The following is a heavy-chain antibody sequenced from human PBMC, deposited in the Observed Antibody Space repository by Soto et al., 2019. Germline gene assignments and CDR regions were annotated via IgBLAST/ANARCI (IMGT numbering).Heavy chain of an antibody. V-gene: IGHV3-30*18. CDR2: ISYDGSNK. CDR1: GFTFSSYG. D-gene: IGHD3-3*01. CDR3: AKSRLKSDFWTPLDY. J-gene: IGHJ4*02. Sequence: HPGGSLRLSCAASGFTFSSYGMHWVRQAPGKGLEWVAVISYDGSNKYYADSVKGRFTISRDNSKNTLYLQMNSLRAEDTAVYYCAKSRLKSDFWTPLDYWGQGTLVTVSS.